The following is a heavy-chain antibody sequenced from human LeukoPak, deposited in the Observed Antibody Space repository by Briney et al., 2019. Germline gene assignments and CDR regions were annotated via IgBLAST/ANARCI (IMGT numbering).Heavy chain of an antibody. D-gene: IGHD5-18*01. J-gene: IGHJ6*03. Sequence: GGSLRLSCAASGFSFSSYSMNWVRQAPGKGLEWVSSITTSSSYIYYADSVEGRFTISRDNAKNSLYLQMNSLRAEDTAVYYCASSLVAGYYYYNYYYMDVWGKGTTVTVSS. V-gene: IGHV3-21*01. CDR3: ASSLVAGYYYYNYYYMDV. CDR1: GFSFSSYS. CDR2: ITTSSSYI.